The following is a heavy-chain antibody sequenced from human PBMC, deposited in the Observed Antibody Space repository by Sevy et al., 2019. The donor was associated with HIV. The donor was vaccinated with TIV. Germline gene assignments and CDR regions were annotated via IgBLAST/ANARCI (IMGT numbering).Heavy chain of an antibody. J-gene: IGHJ3*01. Sequence: SETLSLTCTVSGGSITTTDYYWSWIRQSPRKGLEWIGYIHYSGRTYYNPSLKSRVTMSVDTSGNQFSLRLNSVTATDTALYYCARGVGGPGVMITFGGVKYAFDFWGQGRTVTVSS. CDR3: ARGVGGPGVMITFGGVKYAFDF. CDR2: IHYSGRT. CDR1: GGSITTTDYY. V-gene: IGHV4-30-4*01. D-gene: IGHD3-16*01.